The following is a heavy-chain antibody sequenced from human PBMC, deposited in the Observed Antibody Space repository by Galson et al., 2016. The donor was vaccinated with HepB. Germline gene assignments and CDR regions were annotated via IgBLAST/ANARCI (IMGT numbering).Heavy chain of an antibody. CDR1: GGSISSRSYH. J-gene: IGHJ4*02. CDR2: ISYGTTSYSGTT. Sequence: SETLSLTCTVSGGSISSRSYHWGWIRQAPGKGLEWIGGISYGTTSYSGTTYYNPSLKSRVTISGDMSKNQFSLQLTSVTAADTALYYCASSVVSPGYWGSLDYWGQGTLVTVSS. CDR3: ASSVVSPGYWGSLDY. D-gene: IGHD5-12*01. V-gene: IGHV4-39*01.